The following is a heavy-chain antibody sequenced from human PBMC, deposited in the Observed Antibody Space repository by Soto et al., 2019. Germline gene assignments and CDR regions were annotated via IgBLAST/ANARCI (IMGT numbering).Heavy chain of an antibody. CDR1: GYTFNRYA. CDR3: AGAFICSSHYLPSGTDV. Sequence: GASVKVSCKTSGYTFNRYATHWVRQAPGQRLEWMGRINAGNGHTKYSQKFQGRVTITMDTAASTAYMELSSLRSEDTGVYYCAGAFICSSHYLPSGTDVWCQGTTVTGS. V-gene: IGHV1-3*01. CDR2: INAGNGHT. D-gene: IGHD6-6*01. J-gene: IGHJ6*02.